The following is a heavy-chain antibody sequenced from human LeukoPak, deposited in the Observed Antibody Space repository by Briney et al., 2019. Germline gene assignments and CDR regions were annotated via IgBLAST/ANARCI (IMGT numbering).Heavy chain of an antibody. J-gene: IGHJ6*03. Sequence: GGSLRLSCAASGFTFSSYSMNWVRQAPGKGLEWVSSISSSSSYIYYADSAKGRFTISRDNAKNSLYLQMNSLRAEDTAVYYCATNSRFMITFGGVPYYMDVWGKGTTVTVSS. V-gene: IGHV3-21*01. D-gene: IGHD3-16*01. CDR2: ISSSSSYI. CDR1: GFTFSSYS. CDR3: ATNSRFMITFGGVPYYMDV.